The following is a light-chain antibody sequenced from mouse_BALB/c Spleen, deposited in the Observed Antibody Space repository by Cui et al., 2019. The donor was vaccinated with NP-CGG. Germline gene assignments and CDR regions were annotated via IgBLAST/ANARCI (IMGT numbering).Light chain of an antibody. CDR3: ALWYSNHWV. V-gene: IGLV1*01. Sequence: QAVVTQESALTTSPGETVTLTCRSSIGDVITSNYANWVQEKPDHLFTGLIGGTNNRAPGVPARFSGSLIGDKAALTITGAQTEDEAIYFCALWYSNHWVFGGGTKLTVL. CDR2: GTN. J-gene: IGLJ1*01. CDR1: IGDVITSNY.